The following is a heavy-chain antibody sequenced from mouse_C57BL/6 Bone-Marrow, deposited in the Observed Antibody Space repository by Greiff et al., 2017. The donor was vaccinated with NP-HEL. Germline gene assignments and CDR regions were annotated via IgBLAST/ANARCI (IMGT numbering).Heavy chain of an antibody. CDR2: IDPSDGYT. V-gene: IGHV1-50*01. J-gene: IGHJ3*01. Sequence: VQLQQPGAELVKPGASVKLSCKASGYTFTSYWMQWVKQRPGQGLEWIGEIDPSDGYTNYNQKFKGKATLTVDTSSSTAYMQLSSLTSEDSAVYYCARGRGYDDGSFAYWGQGTLVTVSA. CDR1: GYTFTSYW. D-gene: IGHD2-3*01. CDR3: ARGRGYDDGSFAY.